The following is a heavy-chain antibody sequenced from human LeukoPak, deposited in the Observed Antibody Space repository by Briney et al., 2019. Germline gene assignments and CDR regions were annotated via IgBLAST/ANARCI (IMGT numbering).Heavy chain of an antibody. Sequence: PGGSLRLSCAASGFTFSNAWMSWVRQAPGKGLEWVGRIKSKTDGGTTDYAAPVKGRFTISRDDSKNTLYLQMNSLKTEDTAVYYCAKDNPKIAPRYYYDSSGYPLDYWGQGTLVTVSS. D-gene: IGHD3-22*01. CDR1: GFTFSNAW. J-gene: IGHJ4*02. V-gene: IGHV3-15*01. CDR2: IKSKTDGGTT. CDR3: AKDNPKIAPRYYYDSSGYPLDY.